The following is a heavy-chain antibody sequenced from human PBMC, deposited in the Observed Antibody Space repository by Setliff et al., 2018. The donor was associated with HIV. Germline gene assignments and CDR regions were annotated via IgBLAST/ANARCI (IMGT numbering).Heavy chain of an antibody. V-gene: IGHV4-34*01. CDR3: ARGHRLLFYESSGYYGY. CDR1: GGSVSGYY. Sequence: NPSETLSLTCDVYGGSVSGYYWNWIRQPPGKGLEWIGEINHIGSTNYNPSLKSRVTISVDTSKNQFSLRLSSVTAADTAVYYCARGHRLLFYESSGYYGYWGQGTLVTVSS. J-gene: IGHJ4*02. D-gene: IGHD3-22*01. CDR2: INHIGST.